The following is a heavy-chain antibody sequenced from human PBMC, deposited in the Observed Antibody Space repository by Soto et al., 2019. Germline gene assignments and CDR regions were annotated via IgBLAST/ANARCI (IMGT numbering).Heavy chain of an antibody. CDR1: GYTFTSYD. CDR2: INAGNGNT. J-gene: IGHJ4*02. CDR3: ARDKNTGIHDY. V-gene: IGHV1-3*01. D-gene: IGHD1-1*01. Sequence: ASVKVSCKASGYTFTSYDMHWARQAPGQRLEWMGWINAGNGNTKYSQKFQGRVTITRDTSASTAYMELSSLRSEDTAVYYCARDKNTGIHDYWGQGSLVTVSS.